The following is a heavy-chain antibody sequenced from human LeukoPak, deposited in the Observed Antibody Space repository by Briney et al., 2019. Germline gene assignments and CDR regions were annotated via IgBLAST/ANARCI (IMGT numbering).Heavy chain of an antibody. CDR3: ARRDRLEPLDV. CDR1: GGSISSYY. D-gene: IGHD1-1*01. V-gene: IGHV4-59*08. Sequence: PSETLSLTCTVSGGSISSYYWSWIRQPPGKGLEWIGYIYYSGSTNYNPSLKSQVTISVDTSKNQFSLKLSPATAADTAVYYCARRDRLEPLDVWGQGTTVTVSS. J-gene: IGHJ6*02. CDR2: IYYSGST.